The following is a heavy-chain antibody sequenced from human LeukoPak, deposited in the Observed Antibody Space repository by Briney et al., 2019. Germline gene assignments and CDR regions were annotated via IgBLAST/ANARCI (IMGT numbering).Heavy chain of an antibody. CDR2: ISSSGSTI. CDR3: AKRGVVIRVILVGFHKEAYYFDS. J-gene: IGHJ4*02. CDR1: GFTFSSYE. Sequence: GGSLRLSCAASGFTFSSYEMNWVRQAPGKGLEWVSYISSSGSTIYYADSVKGRFTISRDNPKNTLYLQMNSLRAEDTAVYFCAKRGVVIRVILVGFHKEAYYFDSWGQGALVIVSS. D-gene: IGHD3-22*01. V-gene: IGHV3-48*03.